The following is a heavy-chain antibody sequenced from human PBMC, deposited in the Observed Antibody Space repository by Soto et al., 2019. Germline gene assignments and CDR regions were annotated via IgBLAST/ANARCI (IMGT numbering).Heavy chain of an antibody. D-gene: IGHD3-3*01. Sequence: GESLKISCHGSGYNFAGYCLAWVRQMPGKGLELMGIIYPSDSDTRYRPSFQGQVTISADKSISSAYLQWSSLRASDTAMYYCARGGVSTRTFDYWGQGTPVTVSS. J-gene: IGHJ4*02. CDR2: IYPSDSDT. CDR1: GYNFAGYC. V-gene: IGHV5-51*01. CDR3: ARGGVSTRTFDY.